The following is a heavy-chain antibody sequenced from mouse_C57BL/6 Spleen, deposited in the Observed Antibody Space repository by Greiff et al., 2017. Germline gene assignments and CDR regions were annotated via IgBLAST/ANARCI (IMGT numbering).Heavy chain of an antibody. CDR2: IDPEDGDT. J-gene: IGHJ4*01. D-gene: IGHD2-1*01. V-gene: IGHV14-1*01. CDR3: TRIYHGAMDY. Sequence: VQLQQSGAELVRPGASVKLSCTASGFNIKDYYMHWVKQRPEQGLEWIGRIDPEDGDTEYAPKFQGKATMTADTSSNTAYLQRSSLTSEDTAVYYCTRIYHGAMDYWGQGTSVTVSS. CDR1: GFNIKDYY.